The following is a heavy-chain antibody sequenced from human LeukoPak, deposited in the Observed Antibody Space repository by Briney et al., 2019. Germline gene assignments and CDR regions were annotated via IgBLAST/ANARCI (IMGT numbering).Heavy chain of an antibody. CDR1: AYSISSGYY. J-gene: IGHJ5*02. CDR3: ARHDFYSNYPHNWFDP. Sequence: SETLSLTCAVSAYSISSGYYWGWIRQPPGTGLEWIGSFYHSGSTYYNPSLKSRVTISVDTSKNQFSLKLSSVTAADTAVYYCARHDFYSNYPHNWFDPWGQGTLVTVSS. D-gene: IGHD4-11*01. V-gene: IGHV4-38-2*01. CDR2: FYHSGST.